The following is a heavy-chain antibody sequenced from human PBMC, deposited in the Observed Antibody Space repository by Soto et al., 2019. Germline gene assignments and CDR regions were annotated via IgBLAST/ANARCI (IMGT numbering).Heavy chain of an antibody. Sequence: QLQLQESGPGLVKPSETLSLTCTVSGDSISGSSYYWGWIRQPPGKGLEWIGSIYYSGSTYYNPSIKSRVTISVDTSKNQFSLKLSSVTAADTAVYYCATRRGSRRPTDVWGQGTTVTVSS. CDR2: IYYSGST. CDR3: ATRRGSRRPTDV. V-gene: IGHV4-39*01. CDR1: GDSISGSSYY. J-gene: IGHJ6*02. D-gene: IGHD6-13*01.